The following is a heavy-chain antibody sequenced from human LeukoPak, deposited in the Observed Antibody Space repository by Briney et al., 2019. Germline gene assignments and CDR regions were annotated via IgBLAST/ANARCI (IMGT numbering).Heavy chain of an antibody. CDR1: GGSVTTYY. V-gene: IGHV4-59*08. Sequence: SETLSLTCTVSGGSVTTYYWSWIRQPPGKGLEWIGYIFYSGSTNYNPSLKSRVTMSVDTSKNQFSLRLSSVTATDTAVYYCARLQFGSGDYHEVDYWGQGTLVTVSS. CDR3: ARLQFGSGDYHEVDY. D-gene: IGHD3-22*01. J-gene: IGHJ4*02. CDR2: IFYSGST.